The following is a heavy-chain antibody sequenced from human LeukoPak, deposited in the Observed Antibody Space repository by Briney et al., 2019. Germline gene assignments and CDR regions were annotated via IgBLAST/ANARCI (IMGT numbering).Heavy chain of an antibody. CDR2: IKQDGSEK. J-gene: IGHJ5*02. V-gene: IGHV3-7*01. CDR1: GFTFSSYW. CDR3: ARDAYYYGSGSNWFDP. Sequence: PGGSLRLSCAASGFTFSSYWMSWVRQAPGKGLEWVANIKQDGSEKYYVDSVKGRFTISRDNAKNSLYLQMNSLRAEDTAVYYCARDAYYYGSGSNWFDPWGQGTLVTVSS. D-gene: IGHD3-10*01.